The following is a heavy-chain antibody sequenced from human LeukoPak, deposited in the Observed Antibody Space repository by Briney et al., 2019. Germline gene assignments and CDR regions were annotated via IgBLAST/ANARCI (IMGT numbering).Heavy chain of an antibody. Sequence: SETLSLTCTVSGGSISSSSYYWGWIRQPPGKGLEGIGSIYYSGSSYYNPSLKSRVTISVNTSKTQFSLKLSSVTAADTAVYYCAREVAGQLRGSYRSARNDWFDPWGQGTLVTVSS. CDR3: AREVAGQLRGSYRSARNDWFDP. CDR2: IYYSGSS. CDR1: GGSISSSSYY. D-gene: IGHD3-16*02. V-gene: IGHV4-39*07. J-gene: IGHJ5*02.